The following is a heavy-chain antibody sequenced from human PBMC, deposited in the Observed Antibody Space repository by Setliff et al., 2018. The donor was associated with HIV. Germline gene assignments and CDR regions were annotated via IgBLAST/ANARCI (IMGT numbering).Heavy chain of an antibody. CDR3: ATRGDLLGRRASTVTVYYYYLDV. J-gene: IGHJ6*03. Sequence: ASVKVSCKVSGYTLTELSIHWVRQAPGKGLEWMGGFVPEHSEAIYAQKFQGRVTMTEDTSTDTAFMELSGLTSEDTAVYYCATRGDLLGRRASTVTVYYYYLDVWGNGTTVTVSS. CDR1: GYTLTELS. CDR2: FVPEHSEA. D-gene: IGHD4-17*01. V-gene: IGHV1-24*01.